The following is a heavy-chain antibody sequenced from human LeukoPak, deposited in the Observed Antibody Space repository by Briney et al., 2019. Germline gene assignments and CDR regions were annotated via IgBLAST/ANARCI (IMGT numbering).Heavy chain of an antibody. V-gene: IGHV4-30-2*01. Sequence: SGTLSLTCAVSGGSISSGGYSWSWIRQPPGKGLEWIGYIYHSGSTYYNPSLKSRVTISVDRSKNQFSLKLSSVTAADTAVYYCARGQVVRGVPKNNWFDLWGQGTLVTVSS. CDR3: ARGQVVRGVPKNNWFDL. D-gene: IGHD3-10*01. CDR2: IYHSGST. J-gene: IGHJ5*02. CDR1: GGSISSGGYS.